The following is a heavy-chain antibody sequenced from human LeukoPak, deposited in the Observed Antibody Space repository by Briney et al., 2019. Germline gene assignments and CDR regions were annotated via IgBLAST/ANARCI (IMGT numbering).Heavy chain of an antibody. CDR2: ISSTSSYI. V-gene: IGHV3-21*04. Sequence: GGSLRLSCAASGFIFNSHSMNWVRQAPGKGLEWVSSISSTSSYIYYADSVKSRFTISRDNAKNSLYLQMNSLKTENTAVYYCTGNYYGSGSYADFDYWGQGTLVPVSS. J-gene: IGHJ4*02. CDR1: GFIFNSHS. CDR3: TGNYYGSGSYADFDY. D-gene: IGHD3-10*01.